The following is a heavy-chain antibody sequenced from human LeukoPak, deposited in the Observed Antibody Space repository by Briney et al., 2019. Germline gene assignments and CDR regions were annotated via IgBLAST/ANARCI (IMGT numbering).Heavy chain of an antibody. CDR1: GFTFSSYA. CDR2: ISSNGGST. V-gene: IGHV3-64*05. D-gene: IGHD3-10*01. J-gene: IGHJ4*02. CDR3: VKASYASGRYFDY. Sequence: GGSLRLPCSASGFTFSSYAMHWVRQPPGKGLEYVFAISSNGGSTYYADSVKGRFTISRDNSKNTLYVQMSSLRAEDAAVYYCVKASYASGRYFDYWGQGTLVTVSS.